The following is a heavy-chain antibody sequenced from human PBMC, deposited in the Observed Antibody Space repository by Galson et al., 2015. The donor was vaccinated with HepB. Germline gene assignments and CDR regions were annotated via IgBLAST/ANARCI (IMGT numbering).Heavy chain of an antibody. Sequence: SLRLSCAASGFTFSSYAMSWVRQAPGKGLEWVSAISGSGGSTYYADSVKGRFTISRDNSKNTLYLQMNSLRAEDTAVYYCAKVAMEWLSRPVYYFDYWGQGTLVTVSS. D-gene: IGHD3-3*01. J-gene: IGHJ4*02. CDR3: AKVAMEWLSRPVYYFDY. V-gene: IGHV3-23*01. CDR1: GFTFSSYA. CDR2: ISGSGGST.